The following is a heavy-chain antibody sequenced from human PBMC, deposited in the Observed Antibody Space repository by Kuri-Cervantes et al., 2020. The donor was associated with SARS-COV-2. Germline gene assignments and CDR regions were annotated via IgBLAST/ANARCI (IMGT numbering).Heavy chain of an antibody. D-gene: IGHD1-1*01. J-gene: IGHJ5*02. V-gene: IGHV3-74*01. CDR2: INPDGSYT. Sequence: GGSLRLSCAASGFTFSGHWIHWVRQAPGKGLVWVSRINPDGSYTNNADSVKGRFTISRDNAKNTLYLQMNSLRAEDTAVYYCASIYQRITVQLETWFDPWGQGTLVTVSS. CDR3: ASIYQRITVQLETWFDP. CDR1: GFTFSGHW.